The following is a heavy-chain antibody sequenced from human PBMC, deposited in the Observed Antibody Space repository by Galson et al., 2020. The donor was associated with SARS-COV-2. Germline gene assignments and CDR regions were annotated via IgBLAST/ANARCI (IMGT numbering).Heavy chain of an antibody. CDR1: GFTFSSYA. CDR3: ARGWGGSYYYGMDV. J-gene: IGHJ6*02. D-gene: IGHD1-26*01. Sequence: RGSLRLSCAASGFTFSSYAMHWVRQAPGKGLEWVAVISYDGSNKYYADSVKGRFTISRDNSKNTLYLQMNSLRAEDTAVYYCARGWGGSYYYGMDVWGQGTTVTVSS. V-gene: IGHV3-30-3*01. CDR2: ISYDGSNK.